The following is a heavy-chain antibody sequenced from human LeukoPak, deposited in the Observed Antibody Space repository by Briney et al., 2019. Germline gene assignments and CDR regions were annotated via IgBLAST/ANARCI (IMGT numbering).Heavy chain of an antibody. CDR1: GYTFTSYG. Sequence: ASVKVSCKDSGYTFTSYGMNWVRQAPGQGLEWMGWINTNTGNPTYAQGFTGRIVFSLDTSVSTAYLQISSLKAEDTAVYYCARIPGSGWYQIFDYWGQGTLVTVSS. D-gene: IGHD6-19*01. CDR3: ARIPGSGWYQIFDY. V-gene: IGHV7-4-1*02. CDR2: INTNTGNP. J-gene: IGHJ4*02.